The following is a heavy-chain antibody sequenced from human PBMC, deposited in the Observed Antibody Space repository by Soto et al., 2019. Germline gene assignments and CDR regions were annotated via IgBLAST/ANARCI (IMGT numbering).Heavy chain of an antibody. J-gene: IGHJ4*02. V-gene: IGHV4-39*01. CDR1: GGSISSSSYY. CDR2: IYYSGST. Sequence: QLQLQESGPGLVKPSETLSLTCTVSGGSISSSSYYWGWIRQPPGKGLEWIGSIYYSGSTYYNPSLKRRLTISVDTSKNQFSLKLSSVTAADTAVYYCASSSNPDDTYYYDSSGYYQPDYWGQGTLVTVSS. CDR3: ASSSNPDDTYYYDSSGYYQPDY. D-gene: IGHD3-22*01.